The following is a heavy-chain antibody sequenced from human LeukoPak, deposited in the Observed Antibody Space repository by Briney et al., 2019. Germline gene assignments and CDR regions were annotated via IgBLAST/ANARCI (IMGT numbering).Heavy chain of an antibody. Sequence: PSETLSLTCAVYGGSFSGYYWSWIRQPPGKGLEWIGEINHSGSTNYNPSLKSRVTISVDTSKNQFSLKLSSVTAADTAVYYCATSIAARLYNWFDPWGQGTLVTVSS. CDR2: INHSGST. D-gene: IGHD6-6*01. CDR3: ATSIAARLYNWFDP. J-gene: IGHJ5*02. V-gene: IGHV4-34*01. CDR1: GGSFSGYY.